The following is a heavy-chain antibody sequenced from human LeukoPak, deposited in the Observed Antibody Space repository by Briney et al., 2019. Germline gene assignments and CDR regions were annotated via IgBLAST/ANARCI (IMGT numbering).Heavy chain of an antibody. V-gene: IGHV1-2*02. CDR3: ARVHFYDSSGYSLINP. CDR2: MNTNSGGT. Sequence: GASEKVSCKASGYTFTDYYMHWVRQAPGQGLEWMGWMNTNSGGTNYAQKFQGRVTMTRDTSISTAYMELSRLKSDDTAVYYCARVHFYDSSGYSLINPWGQGTLVTVFS. J-gene: IGHJ4*02. D-gene: IGHD3-22*01. CDR1: GYTFTDYY.